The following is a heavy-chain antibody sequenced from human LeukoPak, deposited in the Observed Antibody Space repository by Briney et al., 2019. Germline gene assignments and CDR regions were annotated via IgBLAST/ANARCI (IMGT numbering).Heavy chain of an antibody. V-gene: IGHV3-43D*03. Sequence: GGSLRLSCAAPGFTFEDYAMHWVRQAPGKGLQWVSLISWDGGSAYYTDSVKGRFTISRDNAKNSLYLQMNSLRAEDTALYYCAKDSSGYYSIYDYWGQGTLVTVSS. J-gene: IGHJ4*02. D-gene: IGHD3-22*01. CDR3: AKDSSGYYSIYDY. CDR2: ISWDGGSA. CDR1: GFTFEDYA.